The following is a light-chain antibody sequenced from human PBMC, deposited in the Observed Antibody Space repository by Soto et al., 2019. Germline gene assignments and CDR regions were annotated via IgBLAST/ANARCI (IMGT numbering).Light chain of an antibody. CDR3: QQFGSSGPLT. V-gene: IGKV3-20*01. CDR2: GAS. J-gene: IGKJ4*01. CDR1: QSVSSRY. Sequence: EIVLTQSPGTLSLSPGERATLSCGASQSVSSRYLAWYQQKPGQAPRLLIYGASSRATGVPDRFSASGSATDFSLTIRRLEPEDSAVYYCQQFGSSGPLTFGGGTKVDIK.